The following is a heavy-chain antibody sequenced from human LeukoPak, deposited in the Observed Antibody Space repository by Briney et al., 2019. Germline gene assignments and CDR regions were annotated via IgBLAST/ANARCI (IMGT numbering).Heavy chain of an antibody. CDR2: ISGSGGST. V-gene: IGHV3-23*01. D-gene: IGHD3-10*01. J-gene: IGHJ4*02. CDR1: GFTFNSYV. Sequence: QPGESLRLSCAASGFTFNSYVMRWVRPAAPKELAWVSAISGSGGSTYYADSVKGRFTISRDNSKNTLYLQMNSLRAEDTAVYYCAKPQYYYGSGNDYWGQGTLVTVSS. CDR3: AKPQYYYGSGNDY.